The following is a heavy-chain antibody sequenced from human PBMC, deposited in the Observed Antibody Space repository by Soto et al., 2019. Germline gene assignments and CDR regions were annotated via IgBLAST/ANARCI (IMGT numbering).Heavy chain of an antibody. J-gene: IGHJ1*01. Sequence: GGSLRLSCAASGFTFSSYAMSWVRQAPGKGLEWVSAISGSGGSTYYADSVKGRFTISRDNSKNTLYLQMNSLRAEDTAVYYCAKSSFCSGGSCDEYFQHWGQGTLVTVSS. V-gene: IGHV3-23*01. D-gene: IGHD2-15*01. CDR1: GFTFSSYA. CDR3: AKSSFCSGGSCDEYFQH. CDR2: ISGSGGST.